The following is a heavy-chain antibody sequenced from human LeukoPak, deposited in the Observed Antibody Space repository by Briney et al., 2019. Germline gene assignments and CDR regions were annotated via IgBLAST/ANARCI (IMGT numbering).Heavy chain of an antibody. Sequence: PSETLSLTCTVSGGSISSYYWSWIRQPPGKGLEWIGYIYYSGSTKYNPSLKSRVTISVDTSKNQFSLKLNSVTAADTAVYYCARGGWTAFDYWGQGTLVTVSS. V-gene: IGHV4-59*01. CDR2: IYYSGST. CDR1: GGSISSYY. J-gene: IGHJ4*02. CDR3: ARGGWTAFDY. D-gene: IGHD6-19*01.